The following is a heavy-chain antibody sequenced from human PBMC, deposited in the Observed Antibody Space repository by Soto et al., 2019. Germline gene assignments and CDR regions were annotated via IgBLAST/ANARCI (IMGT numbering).Heavy chain of an antibody. V-gene: IGHV3-23*01. CDR1: GFPFSSYA. CDR3: AKGGPGGIVVVVSATTGDFDY. Sequence: PGGSLRLSCVASGFPFSSYAMSWVRQTPGKGLEWVSGISGSGGRTYYADSVKGRFTTSRDNSNNTLSLQMHILRVEDTAVYFCAKGGPGGIVVVVSATTGDFDYWGQGTLVTVSS. CDR2: ISGSGGRT. J-gene: IGHJ4*02. D-gene: IGHD2-15*01.